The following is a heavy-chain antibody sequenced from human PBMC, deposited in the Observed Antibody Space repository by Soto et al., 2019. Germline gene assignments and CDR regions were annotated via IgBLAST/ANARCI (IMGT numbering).Heavy chain of an antibody. CDR3: ARDRAVAGTYYFDY. Sequence: SLKVSCKASGGTFSSYAISWVRQAPGQGLEWMGGIIPIFGTANYAQKFQGRVTITADESTSTAYMELSSLRSEDTAVDYCARDRAVAGTYYFDYWGQGTLVTVSS. J-gene: IGHJ4*02. CDR1: GGTFSSYA. V-gene: IGHV1-69*13. CDR2: IIPIFGTA. D-gene: IGHD6-19*01.